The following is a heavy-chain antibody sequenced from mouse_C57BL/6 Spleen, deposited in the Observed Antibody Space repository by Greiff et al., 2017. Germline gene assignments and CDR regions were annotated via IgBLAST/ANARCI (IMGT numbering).Heavy chain of an antibody. CDR3: ARHRGSSLYYAMDY. V-gene: IGHV5-9*01. CDR1: GFTFSSYT. J-gene: IGHJ4*01. D-gene: IGHD1-1*01. Sequence: EVKVVESGGGLVKPGGSLKLSCAASGFTFSSYTMSWVRQTPEKRLEWVATISGGGGNTYYPDSVKGRFTISRDNAKNTLYLQMSSLRSEDTALYYCARHRGSSLYYAMDYWGQGTSVTVSS. CDR2: ISGGGGNT.